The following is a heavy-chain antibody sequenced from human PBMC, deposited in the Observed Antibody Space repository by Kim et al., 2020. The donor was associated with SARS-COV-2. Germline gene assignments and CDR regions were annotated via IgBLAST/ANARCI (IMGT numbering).Heavy chain of an antibody. CDR2: IIPIFGTA. V-gene: IGHV1-69*13. Sequence: SVKVSCKASGGTFSSYAISWVRQAPGQGLEWMGGIIPIFGTANYAQKFQGRVTITADESTSTAYMELSSLRSEDTAVYYCARSVQGVGTGTKKDSMIYYYYYYGMDVWGQGTTVTVSS. J-gene: IGHJ6*02. CDR1: GGTFSSYA. D-gene: IGHD3-10*01. CDR3: ARSVQGVGTGTKKDSMIYYYYYYGMDV.